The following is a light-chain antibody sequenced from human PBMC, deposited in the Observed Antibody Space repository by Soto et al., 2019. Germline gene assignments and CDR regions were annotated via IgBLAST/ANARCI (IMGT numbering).Light chain of an antibody. J-gene: IGKJ2*01. CDR1: QSVSSN. CDR2: GAS. Sequence: EIAMTQSPATLSVSPGERATLSCRASQSVSSNLAWYQQKPGQAPRLLIYGASTRATGIPARFSGSGSGTEFTLTISSLQSEDFAVYYCQQYNNWEYTFGQGTKVDIK. V-gene: IGKV3-15*01. CDR3: QQYNNWEYT.